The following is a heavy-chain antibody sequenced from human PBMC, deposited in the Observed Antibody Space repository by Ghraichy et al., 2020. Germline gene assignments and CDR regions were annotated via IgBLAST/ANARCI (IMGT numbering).Heavy chain of an antibody. J-gene: IGHJ5*02. CDR1: GFTFSNNA. D-gene: IGHD2-21*01. CDR2: IGRIDT. Sequence: GGSLRLSCATSGFTFSNNAMSWVRQAPGKGLEWVSSIGRIDTFYADSVRGRFSISRDNSKNTLYLQMTSLRPEDTAAYYCAKGVVDRGASSWGQGTLVTVSS. CDR3: AKGVVDRGASS. V-gene: IGHV3-23*01.